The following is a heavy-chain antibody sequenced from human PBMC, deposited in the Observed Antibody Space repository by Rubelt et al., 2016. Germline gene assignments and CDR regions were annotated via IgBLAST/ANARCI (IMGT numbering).Heavy chain of an antibody. J-gene: IGHJ4*02. Sequence: TYAMHWVRQAPGKGLEWVGIISYDGTNKYYADSVKGRFTISRDNSENTLYLQMNSLRPEDTAVYYCARGVDYWGQGTLVTVSS. CDR1: TYA. V-gene: IGHV3-30*04. CDR2: ISYDGTNK. CDR3: ARGVDY.